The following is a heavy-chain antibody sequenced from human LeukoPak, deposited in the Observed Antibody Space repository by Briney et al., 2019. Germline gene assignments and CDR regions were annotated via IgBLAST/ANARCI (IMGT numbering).Heavy chain of an antibody. J-gene: IGHJ4*02. D-gene: IGHD3-3*01. V-gene: IGHV4-31*03. CDR3: ARDALDYDFWGGYYDY. CDR2: IYYSGST. CDR1: GGSISSGGYY. Sequence: SQTLSLTCTVSGGSISSGGYYWSWIRQHPGKGLEWIGYIYYSGSTYYNPSLKSRVTISVDTSKNQFSLKLCSVTAADTAVYYCARDALDYDFWGGYYDYWGQGTLVTVSS.